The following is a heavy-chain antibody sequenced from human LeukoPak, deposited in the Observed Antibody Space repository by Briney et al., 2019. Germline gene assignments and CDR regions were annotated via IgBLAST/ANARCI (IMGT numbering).Heavy chain of an antibody. CDR2: IDTAVGT. CDR3: ARRRYGLGSYSDAFDI. D-gene: IGHD3-10*01. Sequence: PGGSLRLSCAASGFTFISYDMHWVRQPTGKGLEWVSGIDTAVGTYYAGSVKGRFTISRENAKNSLSLQMNSLRAGDTAVYYCARRRYGLGSYSDAFDIWGQGTMVTVSS. CDR1: GFTFISYD. J-gene: IGHJ3*02. V-gene: IGHV3-13*04.